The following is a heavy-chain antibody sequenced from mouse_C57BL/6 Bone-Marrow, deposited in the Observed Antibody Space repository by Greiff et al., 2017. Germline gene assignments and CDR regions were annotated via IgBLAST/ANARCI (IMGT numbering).Heavy chain of an antibody. V-gene: IGHV1-72*01. Sequence: QVQLQQPGAELVKPGASVKLSCKASGYTFTSYWMHWVKQRPGRGLEWIGRIDPTSGGTKYNEKFKGKATLTVDKPSSTAYMQLSSLTSEDSAVYYCARQGYYGSSLGYFDVWGTGTTVTVSS. D-gene: IGHD1-1*01. J-gene: IGHJ1*03. CDR3: ARQGYYGSSLGYFDV. CDR1: GYTFTSYW. CDR2: IDPTSGGT.